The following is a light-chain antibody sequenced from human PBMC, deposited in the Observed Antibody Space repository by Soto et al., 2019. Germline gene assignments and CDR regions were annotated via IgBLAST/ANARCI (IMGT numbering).Light chain of an antibody. Sequence: EVVMTQSPATLSLSPGERATLSCRDSQSVSSSLAWYQQKPGQVPRLLIYDASTRATGIPARFSGSGSGTECTLSISSLQSEDFAVYYCQQYNNWTPLTFGGGTKVEIK. V-gene: IGKV3-15*01. CDR2: DAS. J-gene: IGKJ4*01. CDR3: QQYNNWTPLT. CDR1: QSVSSS.